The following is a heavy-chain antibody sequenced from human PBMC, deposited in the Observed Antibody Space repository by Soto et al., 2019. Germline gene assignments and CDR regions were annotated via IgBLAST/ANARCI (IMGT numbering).Heavy chain of an antibody. CDR2: INSDGSST. CDR1: GFTFSSYW. D-gene: IGHD3-3*01. Sequence: EVQLVESGGGLVQPGGSLRLSCAASGFTFSSYWMHWVRQAPGKGLVWVSRINSDGSSTSYADSVKGRFTISRDNAKNTLYLQMNSLRAEDTAVYYCVRASTYYDFWSGYPGEKYYFDYWGQGTLVTVSS. J-gene: IGHJ4*02. CDR3: VRASTYYDFWSGYPGEKYYFDY. V-gene: IGHV3-74*01.